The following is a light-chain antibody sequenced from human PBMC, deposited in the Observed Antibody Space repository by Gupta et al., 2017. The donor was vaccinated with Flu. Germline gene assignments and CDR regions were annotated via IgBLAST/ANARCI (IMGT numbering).Light chain of an antibody. V-gene: IGLV2-14*01. CDR3: SPYTIGSTSVVA. CDR1: TRDVGGYNS. J-gene: IGLJ2*01. Sequence: QSALTQPASVSGSPGQSLTISCTGTTRDVGGYNSVSWYLQRPGTAPKLMIHDVSNRPSGRANRFSASKSGNTAALTISGLQAEDEADYYCSPYTIGSTSVVAFGGGTKLTVL. CDR2: DVS.